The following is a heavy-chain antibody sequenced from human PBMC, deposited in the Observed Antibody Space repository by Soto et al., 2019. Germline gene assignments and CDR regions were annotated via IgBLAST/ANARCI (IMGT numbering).Heavy chain of an antibody. D-gene: IGHD2-15*01. V-gene: IGHV1-3*01. CDR3: ARVPCSGGSCPPRPWFDY. CDR2: INAGNGNT. Sequence: ASVKVSCKASGYTFTSYAMHWVRQAPGQRLEWMGWINAGNGNTKYSQKFQGRVTITGDASASTAYMELSSLRSEDTAVYYCARVPCSGGSCPPRPWFDYWGQGTLVTVSS. J-gene: IGHJ4*02. CDR1: GYTFTSYA.